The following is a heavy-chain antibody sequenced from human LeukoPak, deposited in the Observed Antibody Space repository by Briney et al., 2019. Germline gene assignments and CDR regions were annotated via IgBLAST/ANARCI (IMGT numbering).Heavy chain of an antibody. Sequence: SGPVLVKPTETLTLTCTVSGFSLSNARMGVSWIRQPPGKALEWLAHIFWNDEKSYSTSLKSRLTISKDTSKSQVVLTMTSMDPADTATYYCARIAPHTALVTNWFAPWGQGTLVTVSS. CDR1: GFSLSNARMG. CDR2: IFWNDEK. V-gene: IGHV2-26*01. J-gene: IGHJ5*02. D-gene: IGHD5-18*01. CDR3: ARIAPHTALVTNWFAP.